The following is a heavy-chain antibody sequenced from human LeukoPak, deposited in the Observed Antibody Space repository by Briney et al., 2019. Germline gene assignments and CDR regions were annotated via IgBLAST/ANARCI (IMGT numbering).Heavy chain of an antibody. D-gene: IGHD2-15*01. CDR2: ISPYNGNT. J-gene: IGHJ5*02. Sequence: ASVKVSCKASGYTFRDYGISWVRQAPGQGLEWMGWISPYNGNTNYAQKLQGRVTMTTDTSTSTAYMELRSLRSDDTAVYYCARVVRGPEYNWFDPWGQGTLVTVSS. CDR1: GYTFRDYG. V-gene: IGHV1-18*01. CDR3: ARVVRGPEYNWFDP.